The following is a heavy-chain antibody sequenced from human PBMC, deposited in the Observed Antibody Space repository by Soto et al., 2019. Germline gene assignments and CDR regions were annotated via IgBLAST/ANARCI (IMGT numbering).Heavy chain of an antibody. CDR2: ITPMFGTP. CDR1: GRTFSSYT. J-gene: IGHJ4*02. V-gene: IGHV1-69*01. D-gene: IGHD3-22*01. CDR3: ARDGTLYDSRAYYYLY. Sequence: QVQLVQSGAEVKKPGSSVKVSCKASGRTFSSYTITWVRQAPGQGLEWMGGITPMFGTPNYAQKFRGRVTITADESSSTAYMELSSLRSEDTVMYFCARDGTLYDSRAYYYLYWGQGTLVTVSS.